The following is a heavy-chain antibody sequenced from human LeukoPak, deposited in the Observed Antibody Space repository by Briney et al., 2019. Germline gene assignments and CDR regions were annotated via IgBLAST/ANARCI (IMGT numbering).Heavy chain of an antibody. J-gene: IGHJ4*02. Sequence: SVKVSCKASGYTFTGYYMHWVRQAPGQGLEGMGWINPNSGGTNYAQKFQGRVTMTRETSISTAYMERSRLRSDDTAVYYCARAAPENHDSSGYYGYFDYWGQGTLVTVSS. D-gene: IGHD3-22*01. CDR1: GYTFTGYY. V-gene: IGHV1-2*02. CDR2: INPNSGGT. CDR3: ARAAPENHDSSGYYGYFDY.